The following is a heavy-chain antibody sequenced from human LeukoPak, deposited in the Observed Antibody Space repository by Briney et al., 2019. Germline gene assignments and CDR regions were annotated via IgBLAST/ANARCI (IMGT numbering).Heavy chain of an antibody. Sequence: SETLSLTCTVSGGSITSDNYYWGWIRQSPGKGLEWIGTISYSGSTYYNPSLKSRVAMSVDTSKNQFSLKLSSVTAADTAVYYCAREQTPTTVVTGWGQGTLVTVPS. CDR2: ISYSGST. CDR3: AREQTPTTVVTG. CDR1: GGSITSDNYY. J-gene: IGHJ4*02. D-gene: IGHD4-23*01. V-gene: IGHV4-39*02.